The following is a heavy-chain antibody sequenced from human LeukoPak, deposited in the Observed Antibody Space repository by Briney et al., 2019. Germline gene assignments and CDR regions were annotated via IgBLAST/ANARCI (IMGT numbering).Heavy chain of an antibody. J-gene: IGHJ4*02. V-gene: IGHV3-73*01. Sequence: PGGSRKLSCAASGFTFSGSAIHWVRQSSGKGLEWVGRISGKANSYATAYAASVKGRFTISRDDSKNTAYLQVNSLKTEDTAVYYCTRLLDTAMIISALDYWGQGTRVTVSS. CDR3: TRLLDTAMIISALDY. CDR1: GFTFSGSA. CDR2: ISGKANSYAT. D-gene: IGHD5-18*01.